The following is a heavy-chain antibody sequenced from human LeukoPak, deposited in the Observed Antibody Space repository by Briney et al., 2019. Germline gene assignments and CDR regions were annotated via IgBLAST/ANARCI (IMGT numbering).Heavy chain of an antibody. J-gene: IGHJ4*02. CDR3: AKWPEGAMNYFDY. CDR2: ISGSGGST. V-gene: IGHV3-23*01. D-gene: IGHD3-16*01. Sequence: GGSLRLSCAASGFTFSSYAMSWVRQAPGKGLEWVSAISGSGGSTYYADSVKGRFTISSDNSKNTVYLQMNALRAEDTALYYCAKWPEGAMNYFDYWGQGILVTVSS. CDR1: GFTFSSYA.